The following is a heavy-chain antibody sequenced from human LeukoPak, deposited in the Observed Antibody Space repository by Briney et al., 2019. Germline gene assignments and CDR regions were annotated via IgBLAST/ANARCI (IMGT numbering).Heavy chain of an antibody. D-gene: IGHD5-18*01. CDR3: ARDSRGYSYGPDAFDI. J-gene: IGHJ3*02. CDR2: ISACNGNT. Sequence: VASLKLSCTASGYTFTSYGISWVRQAPGQGLEWIGWISACNGNTNYAQNLQGSITMTTDTSKSTAYMQLRSLRSDDAAVYYCARDSRGYSYGPDAFDIWGQGTMVTVSS. CDR1: GYTFTSYG. V-gene: IGHV1-18*01.